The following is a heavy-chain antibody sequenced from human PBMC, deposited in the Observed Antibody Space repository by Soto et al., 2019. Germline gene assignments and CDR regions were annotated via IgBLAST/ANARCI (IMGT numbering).Heavy chain of an antibody. V-gene: IGHV1-8*01. CDR1: GYTFPSHE. CDR2: MNPNSGNT. CDR3: ARGGGYCSGGSCYVEYFQH. J-gene: IGHJ1*01. Sequence: QVQLVQSGAEVKKPGASVKVSCKASGYTFPSHEINWVRQATGQGLEWMGWMNPNSGNTGYAQKFQGRVTMTRNTSISTAYMELSSLRSEDTAVYYSARGGGYCSGGSCYVEYFQHWGQGTLVTVSS. D-gene: IGHD2-15*01.